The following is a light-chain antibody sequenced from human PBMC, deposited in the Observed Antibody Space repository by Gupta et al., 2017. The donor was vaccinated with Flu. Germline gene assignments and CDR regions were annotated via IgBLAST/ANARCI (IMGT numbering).Light chain of an antibody. CDR2: KDS. Sequence: SYELTQPPSVPVSPGQTARITCSGDALPKQYAYGYQQKPGQAPVLVIYKDSERPAGIPERFSGSSSGTTVTLTISGVQAEDEADYYCQSADSSGTYVVFGGGTKLTVL. CDR1: ALPKQY. J-gene: IGLJ2*01. V-gene: IGLV3-25*02. CDR3: QSADSSGTYVV.